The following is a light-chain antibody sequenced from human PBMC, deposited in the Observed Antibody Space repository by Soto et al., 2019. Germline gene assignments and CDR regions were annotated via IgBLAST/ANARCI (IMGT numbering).Light chain of an antibody. V-gene: IGKV3-15*01. CDR1: QSVRSK. CDR3: QQYNNWSPIT. J-gene: IGKJ5*01. CDR2: DAS. Sequence: EIVMTQSPGTLSVSPGERATLSCRASQSVRSKLAWYQQKPGQAPRLLIYDASTRATGIPARFSGSGSGTEFTLTIISLQSEDFAVYYCQQYNNWSPITFGQGTRLEIK.